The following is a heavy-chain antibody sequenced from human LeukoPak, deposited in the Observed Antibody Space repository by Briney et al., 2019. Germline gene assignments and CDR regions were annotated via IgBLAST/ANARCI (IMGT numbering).Heavy chain of an antibody. CDR2: IYPSDSDT. J-gene: IGHJ4*02. Sequence: RGESLKISCKGSGYSFTNYRIAWVRQMPGKGLEWMGIIYPSDSDTRYSPSFQGQVIISADKSISTAYLQWSSLKASDSAMYFCARQYTVTTALDYWGQGTLVTVSS. V-gene: IGHV5-51*01. CDR1: GYSFTNYR. CDR3: ARQYTVTTALDY. D-gene: IGHD4-17*01.